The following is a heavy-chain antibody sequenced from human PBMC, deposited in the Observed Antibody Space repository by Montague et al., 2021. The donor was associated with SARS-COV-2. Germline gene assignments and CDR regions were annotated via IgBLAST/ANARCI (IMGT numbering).Heavy chain of an antibody. CDR2: IYYSATT. Sequence: SETLSLTCTVSGGSITNYYWTWIRQSPGRGLEWIGYIYYSATTNYNPSFKSQVTMSIDTSKNQFSLSLSSVTAADSAVYYCARLRRGTYYVSFDPWGQGALVSVSS. CDR1: GGSITNYY. CDR3: ARLRRGTYYVSFDP. D-gene: IGHD1-26*01. J-gene: IGHJ5*02. V-gene: IGHV4-59*12.